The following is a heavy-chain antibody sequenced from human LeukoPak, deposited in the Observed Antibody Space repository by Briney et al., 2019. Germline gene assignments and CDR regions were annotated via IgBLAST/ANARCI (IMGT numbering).Heavy chain of an antibody. Sequence: PGGSLRLSCAASGFTFSSYAMSWVRQAPGKGLEWVSAISGSDGSTYYADSVKGRFTISRDNSKNTLYLQMNSLRAEDTAVYYCAKKVSSGWYVDFDYWGQGTLVTVSS. CDR1: GFTFSSYA. J-gene: IGHJ4*02. V-gene: IGHV3-23*01. CDR3: AKKVSSGWYVDFDY. D-gene: IGHD6-19*01. CDR2: ISGSDGST.